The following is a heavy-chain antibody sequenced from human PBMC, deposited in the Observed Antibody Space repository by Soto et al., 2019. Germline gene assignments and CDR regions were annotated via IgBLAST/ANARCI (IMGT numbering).Heavy chain of an antibody. J-gene: IGHJ6*02. V-gene: IGHV3-23*01. Sequence: GGSLRLSCASSVFTFSSYAMSCARHSPGKWLEWVSAISGSGGSTYYADSVKGRFTISRDNSKNTLYLQMNSLRAEDTAVYYCAKDSSTTETTGSYYYGMDVCGPGTTGTVSS. D-gene: IGHD4-17*01. CDR1: VFTFSSYA. CDR2: ISGSGGST. CDR3: AKDSSTTETTGSYYYGMDV.